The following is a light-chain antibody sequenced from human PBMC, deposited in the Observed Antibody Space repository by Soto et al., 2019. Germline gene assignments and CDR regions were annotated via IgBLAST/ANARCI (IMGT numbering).Light chain of an antibody. CDR3: QQYNFCPT. CDR2: GAS. CDR1: QRIGSN. J-gene: IGKJ1*01. V-gene: IGKV3-15*01. Sequence: EIVMTQSPATLSVSPGETATLSCRASQRIGSNLAWYQQKPGQAPSLLIYGASPRATGVPDRFSGSGSGTEFTLTISSLQSEDIAVYYCQQYNFCPTFGQGTKVDIK.